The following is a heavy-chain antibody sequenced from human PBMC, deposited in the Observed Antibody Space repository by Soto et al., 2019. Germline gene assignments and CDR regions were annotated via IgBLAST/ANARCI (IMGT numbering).Heavy chain of an antibody. V-gene: IGHV3-33*01. D-gene: IGHD2-21*02. CDR3: ARDAKTYCGADCYSLRNNFDL. CDR2: IWYEGSKK. J-gene: IGHJ4*02. Sequence: QVHLVQSGGGVVQPGKSLKLSCAASGFTFSSYGMHWVRQTPGKGLEWVALIWYEGSKKSYADSVKGRFTISRDNSNNTLYLHLNSLGAEDTAVYFCARDAKTYCGADCYSLRNNFDLWGQGTLVTVS. CDR1: GFTFSSYG.